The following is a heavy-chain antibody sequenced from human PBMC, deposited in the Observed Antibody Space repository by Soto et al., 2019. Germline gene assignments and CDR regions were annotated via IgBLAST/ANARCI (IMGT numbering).Heavy chain of an antibody. D-gene: IGHD1-26*01. V-gene: IGHV4-30-2*01. Sequence: PSETLSLTCAVSGGSISSGGYSWSWIRQPPGKGLEWIGYIYHSGSTYYNPSLKSRVTISVDRSKNQFSLKLSSVTAADTAVYYCARGTQHRGFPSYFDYWGQGTLVTVSS. CDR1: GGSISSGGYS. CDR2: IYHSGST. J-gene: IGHJ4*02. CDR3: ARGTQHRGFPSYFDY.